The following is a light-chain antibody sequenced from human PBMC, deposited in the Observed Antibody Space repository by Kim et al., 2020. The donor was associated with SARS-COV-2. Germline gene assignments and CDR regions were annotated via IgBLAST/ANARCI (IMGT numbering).Light chain of an antibody. CDR1: NIGGKS. V-gene: IGLV3-21*01. J-gene: IGLJ3*02. CDR2: NDS. Sequence: SYELTQPPSVSVAPGKTARITCGGNNIGGKSVQWYQQKPGQAPIVVINNDSDRPSGIPERFSGSNSGNTATLTISRVEGGDEADDYCQGWEGSSDKPVFGGGTKVTVL. CDR3: QGWEGSSDKPV.